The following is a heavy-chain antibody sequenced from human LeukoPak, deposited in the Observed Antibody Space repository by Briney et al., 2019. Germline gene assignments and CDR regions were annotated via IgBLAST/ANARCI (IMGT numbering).Heavy chain of an antibody. CDR3: ARDTATALTRFKFDY. J-gene: IGHJ4*02. Sequence: SETLSLTCAVYGGSFSGYYWSWIRQPPAKGLEWIGEINHSGSTNYNPSLKSRVTISVDTSKNQFSLKLSSVTAADTAVYYCARDTATALTRFKFDYWGQGTLVTVSS. D-gene: IGHD3-10*02. CDR2: INHSGST. CDR1: GGSFSGYY. V-gene: IGHV4-34*01.